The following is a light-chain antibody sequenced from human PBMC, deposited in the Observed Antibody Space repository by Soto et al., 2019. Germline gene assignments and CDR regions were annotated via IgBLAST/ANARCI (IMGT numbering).Light chain of an antibody. J-gene: IGLJ1*01. Sequence: QSALTQPASVSGSPGQSITISCTGTSSDVGGYNYVSWYQQHPGKAPKLMIYDVSNRPSGVSNRFSGSKSGNTASLTISGLQAEDEADYYCSSYTSRPPPHFGTGTKLTVL. CDR1: SSDVGGYNY. CDR2: DVS. V-gene: IGLV2-14*01. CDR3: SSYTSRPPPH.